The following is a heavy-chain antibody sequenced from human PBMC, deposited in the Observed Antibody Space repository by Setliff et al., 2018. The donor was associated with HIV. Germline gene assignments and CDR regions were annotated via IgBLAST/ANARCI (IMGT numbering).Heavy chain of an antibody. J-gene: IGHJ3*02. CDR1: GYTFSSYD. CDR3: ARGSTVRWGAAAI. CDR2: MNPNSGNT. Sequence: ASVKVSCKASGYTFSSYDINWVRQATGQGLEWMGWMNPNSGNTGYIQKFQGRLTMTRNTSISTAYMELSSLRSEDTAVYYCARGSTVRWGAAAIWGQGTMVTVSS. V-gene: IGHV1-8*02. D-gene: IGHD7-27*01.